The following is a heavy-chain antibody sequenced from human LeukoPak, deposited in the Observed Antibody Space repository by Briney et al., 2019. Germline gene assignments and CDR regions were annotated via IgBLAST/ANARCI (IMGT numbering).Heavy chain of an antibody. CDR3: ARDPRTVRI. Sequence: GGSLRLSCAASGFTFSSYWMSWVRQAPGKGLEWVANIKQDGSEKYYVHSVKGRFTISRDNAKNLLYLQMDSLRVEDTAIYYCARDPRTVRIWGQGTLVTVSS. CDR1: GFTFSSYW. J-gene: IGHJ4*02. CDR2: IKQDGSEK. V-gene: IGHV3-7*01. D-gene: IGHD1-1*01.